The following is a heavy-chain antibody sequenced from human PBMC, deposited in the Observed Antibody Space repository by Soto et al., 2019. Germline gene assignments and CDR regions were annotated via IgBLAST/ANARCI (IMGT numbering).Heavy chain of an antibody. J-gene: IGHJ6*02. V-gene: IGHV3-73*01. D-gene: IGHD1-7*01. CDR2: IRSKANSYAT. CDR1: GFTFSGSA. CDR3: TRIGITGTRYYYYGMDV. Sequence: GGSLRLSCAASGFTFSGSAMHWVRQASGKGLKWVGRIRSKANSYATAYAASVKGRSTISRDDSKNTAYLQMNSLKTEDTAVYYCTRIGITGTRYYYYGMDVWGQGTTVTVSS.